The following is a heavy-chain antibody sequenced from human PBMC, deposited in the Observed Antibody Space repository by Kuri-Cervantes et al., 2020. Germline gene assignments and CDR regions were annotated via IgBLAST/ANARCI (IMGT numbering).Heavy chain of an antibody. D-gene: IGHD1-14*01. V-gene: IGHV4-4*07. CDR1: GGSISSYY. J-gene: IGHJ3*02. CDR3: ARHWNRNNGGAFDI. CDR2: IYTSGST. Sequence: SETLSLTCTVSGGSISSYYWSWIRQPAGKGLEWIGRIYTSGSTNYNPSLKSRVTISVDTSKNQFSLKLSSVTAADTAVYYCARHWNRNNGGAFDIWGQGKMVTVSS.